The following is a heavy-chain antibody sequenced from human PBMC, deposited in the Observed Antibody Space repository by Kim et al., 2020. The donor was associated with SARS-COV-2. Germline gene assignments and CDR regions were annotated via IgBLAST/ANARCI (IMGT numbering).Heavy chain of an antibody. V-gene: IGHV4-4*02. CDR1: GGSISSSNW. D-gene: IGHD1-26*01. Sequence: SETLSLTCAVSGGSISSSNWWSWVRQPPGKGLEWIGEIYHSGSTNYNPSLKSRVTISVDKSKNQFSLKLSSVTAADTAVYYCARTEVGARGAVTFDPWGQGTLVTVSS. CDR2: IYHSGST. CDR3: ARTEVGARGAVTFDP. J-gene: IGHJ5*02.